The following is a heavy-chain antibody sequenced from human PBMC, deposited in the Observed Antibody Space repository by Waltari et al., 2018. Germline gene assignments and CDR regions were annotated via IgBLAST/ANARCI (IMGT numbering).Heavy chain of an antibody. Sequence: QVQLQESGPGLVKPSQTLSLTCTVSGGSIGSGSYYWSWIRQPAGKGLEWIGRIYTSGSTNYNPSLKSRVTISVDTSKNQFSLKLSSVTAADTAVYYCARDSGDGYNSEYFQHWGQGTLVTVSS. V-gene: IGHV4-61*02. J-gene: IGHJ1*01. CDR2: IYTSGST. CDR1: GGSIGSGSYY. CDR3: ARDSGDGYNSEYFQH. D-gene: IGHD5-12*01.